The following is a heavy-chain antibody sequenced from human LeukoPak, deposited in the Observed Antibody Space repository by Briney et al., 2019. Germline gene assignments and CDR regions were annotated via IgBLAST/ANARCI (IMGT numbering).Heavy chain of an antibody. V-gene: IGHV4-34*01. CDR1: GGSFSGYY. CDR2: INHSGST. Sequence: KSSETLSLTCAVYGGSFSGYYWSWIRHPPGKGMEWIREINHSGSTNYNPSLKSRVTISVDTSKNQFSLKLSSVTAADTAVYYCARGRRNWFDPWGQGTLVTVSS. CDR3: ARGRRNWFDP. J-gene: IGHJ5*02.